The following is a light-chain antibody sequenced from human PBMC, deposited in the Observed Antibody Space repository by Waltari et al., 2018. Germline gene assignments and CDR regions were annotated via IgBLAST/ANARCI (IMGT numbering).Light chain of an antibody. V-gene: IGKV1-5*03. CDR1: ESITNW. Sequence: DIQMTQSPSTLSASVGDRVTITCRAKESITNWLTWYQHPPGKAPKLLIYRASTLERGVPSRFSGSGSGTEFTLTISSLQPDDFATYYCQQYNSESYTFGQGTKLEIK. CDR2: RAS. CDR3: QQYNSESYT. J-gene: IGKJ2*01.